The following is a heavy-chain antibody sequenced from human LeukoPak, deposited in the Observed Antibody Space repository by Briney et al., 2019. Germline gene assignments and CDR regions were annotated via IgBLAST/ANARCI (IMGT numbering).Heavy chain of an antibody. Sequence: PGGSLRLSCTASGFTFGDYAMSWVRQAPGKGLEWVGFIRSKAYGGTTDYAASVKGRFTVSRDDSKSIAYLQMNSLKTEDSAVYYCTRDQGVPVAITREDFVYWGQGTLVTVSS. V-gene: IGHV3-49*04. J-gene: IGHJ4*02. CDR1: GFTFGDYA. D-gene: IGHD2-2*01. CDR2: IRSKAYGGTT. CDR3: TRDQGVPVAITREDFVY.